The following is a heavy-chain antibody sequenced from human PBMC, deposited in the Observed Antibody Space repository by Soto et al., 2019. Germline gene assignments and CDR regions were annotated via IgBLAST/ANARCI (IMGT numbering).Heavy chain of an antibody. CDR2: IIPIFGTA. D-gene: IGHD2-2*01. V-gene: IGHV1-69*13. CDR3: AMASGYCSSTSCSPTYYYYYYMDV. J-gene: IGHJ6*03. Sequence: ASVKVSCKASGGTFSSYAISWVRQAPGQGLEWMGGIIPIFGTANYAQKFQGRVTITADESTSTAYMELSSLRSEDTAVYYCAMASGYCSSTSCSPTYYYYYYMDVWGKGTTVTVSS. CDR1: GGTFSSYA.